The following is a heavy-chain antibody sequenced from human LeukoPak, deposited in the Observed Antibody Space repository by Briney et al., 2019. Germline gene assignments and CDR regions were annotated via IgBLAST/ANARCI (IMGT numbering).Heavy chain of an antibody. D-gene: IGHD5-12*01. CDR1: GFTFSSSW. CDR3: ARDSAYNAFDY. Sequence: GGSLRLSCAASGFTFSSSWMTWVRPAPGKGLEWVANIEGDGSTKNYVDSVKGRFTISRDNSKNSLYLQMNSLRVGDTAVYYCARDSAYNAFDYWGQGALVTVSS. V-gene: IGHV3-7*05. J-gene: IGHJ4*02. CDR2: IEGDGSTK.